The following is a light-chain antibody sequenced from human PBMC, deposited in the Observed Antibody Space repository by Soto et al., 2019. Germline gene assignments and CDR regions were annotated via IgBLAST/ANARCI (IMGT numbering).Light chain of an antibody. Sequence: DIKVTQSASSVSASVGDRVTITCRGSQSISSYLNWYQQKPGKAPKLLIYAASSLQSGVPSRFSGSGSGTDFTLTISSLQPEDFATYYCQQSYSTPLPFGQGTRLEIK. CDR3: QQSYSTPLP. CDR1: QSISSY. V-gene: IGKV1-39*01. J-gene: IGKJ5*01. CDR2: AAS.